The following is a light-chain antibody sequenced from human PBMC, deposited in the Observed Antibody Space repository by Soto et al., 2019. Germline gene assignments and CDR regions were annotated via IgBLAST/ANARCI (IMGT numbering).Light chain of an antibody. V-gene: IGLV2-23*02. CDR1: SSDVGGYNY. Sequence: QSALTQPASVSGSPGQSITISCTGTSSDVGGYNYVSWYQQRPGKAPKLMIFEVTKRPSGVSSRFSASKSGNTASLTISGVRAEDEADYYCCSYAGTATWVFGGGTKLTVL. J-gene: IGLJ3*02. CDR2: EVT. CDR3: CSYAGTATWV.